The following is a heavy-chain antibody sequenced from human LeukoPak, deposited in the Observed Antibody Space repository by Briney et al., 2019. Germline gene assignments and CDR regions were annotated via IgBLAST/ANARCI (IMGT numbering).Heavy chain of an antibody. V-gene: IGHV1-2*02. CDR3: ATGRASYTSSSALDC. D-gene: IGHD6-6*01. CDR2: INPNSGDT. Sequence: ASVKVSCKTSGYTFTGYYIHWVRQAPGQGLEWMGCINPNSGDTNFAQSFQGRVTMTRDTSISTAYMELSSLRSDDTALYYCATGRASYTSSSALDCWGQGTLLTVSA. J-gene: IGHJ4*02. CDR1: GYTFTGYY.